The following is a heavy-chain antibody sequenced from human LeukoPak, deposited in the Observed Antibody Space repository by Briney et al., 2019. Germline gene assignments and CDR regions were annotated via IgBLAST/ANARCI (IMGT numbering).Heavy chain of an antibody. CDR1: GGSISTSNYY. V-gene: IGHV4-39*07. CDR2: IFYSGST. Sequence: SETLSLTCTVPGGSISTSNYYWGWIRQPPGKGLEWIGNIFYSGSTYYSPSLKSRVTISLGTSRNQFSLKLNSVTAADTAVYFCARGRVSSSSWYSTYYYYFYMDVWGKGTTVTVSS. J-gene: IGHJ6*03. CDR3: ARGRVSSSSWYSTYYYYFYMDV. D-gene: IGHD6-13*01.